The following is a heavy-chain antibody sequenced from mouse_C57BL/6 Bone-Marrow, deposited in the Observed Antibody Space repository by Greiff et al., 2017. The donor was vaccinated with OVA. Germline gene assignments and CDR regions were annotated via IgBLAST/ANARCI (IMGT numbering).Heavy chain of an antibody. CDR1: GYAFSSSW. J-gene: IGHJ2*01. CDR3: ARGGYCGSSYEDFDY. Sequence: QVQLKQSGPELVKPGASVKISCKASGYAFSSSWMNWVKQRPGKGLEWIGRIYPGDGDTNYNGKFKGKATLTADKSSSTAYMQLSSLTSEDSAVYFGARGGYCGSSYEDFDYWGQGTTLTVSS. V-gene: IGHV1-82*01. CDR2: IYPGDGDT. D-gene: IGHD1-1*01.